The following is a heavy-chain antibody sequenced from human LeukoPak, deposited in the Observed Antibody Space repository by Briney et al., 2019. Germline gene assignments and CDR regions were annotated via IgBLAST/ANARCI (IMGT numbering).Heavy chain of an antibody. V-gene: IGHV4-4*07. J-gene: IGHJ4*02. D-gene: IGHD5-18*01. CDR3: ARTRGYSCGNTFDY. CDR2: IYTSGST. CDR1: GGSISSYY. Sequence: SEALSLTCTVSGGSISSYYWSWIRQPAGKGLEWIGRIYTSGSTNYNPSLKSRVTMSVDTSKNQFSLKLSSVTAADAAVYYCARTRGYSCGNTFDYWGQGTLVTVSS.